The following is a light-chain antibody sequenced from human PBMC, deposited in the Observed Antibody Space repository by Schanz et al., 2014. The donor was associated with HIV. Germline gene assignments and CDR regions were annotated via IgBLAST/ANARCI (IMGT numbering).Light chain of an antibody. CDR3: QQYYSTPWT. CDR1: QSVLYSSNNNNY. CDR2: WAS. V-gene: IGKV4-1*01. Sequence: DIVMTQSPDSLTVSLGERATINCKSSQSVLYSSNNNNYLAWYRQKPGQPPKLLIYWASTRETGVPDRFSGSGSGTDFTLTISSLQAEDVAVYFCQQYYSTPWTFGQGTKVEIK. J-gene: IGKJ1*01.